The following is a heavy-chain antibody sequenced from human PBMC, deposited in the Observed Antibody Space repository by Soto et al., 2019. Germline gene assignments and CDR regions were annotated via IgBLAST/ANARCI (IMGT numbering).Heavy chain of an antibody. J-gene: IGHJ4*02. D-gene: IGHD2-8*02. V-gene: IGHV4-34*01. CDR3: AREVVYAIRARRYYFDY. Sequence: SETLSLTCAVYGGSFSGYYWSWIRQPPGKGLEWIGEINHSGSTNYNPSLKSRVTISVDTSKNQFSLKLSSVTAADTAVYYCAREVVYAIRARRYYFDYWGQGTLVTVSS. CDR2: INHSGST. CDR1: GGSFSGYY.